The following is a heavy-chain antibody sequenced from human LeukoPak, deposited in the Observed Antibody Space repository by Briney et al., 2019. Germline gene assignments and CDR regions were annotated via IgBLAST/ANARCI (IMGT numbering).Heavy chain of an antibody. CDR3: ARVGGATKYFDY. CDR1: GFTVSSNY. D-gene: IGHD1-26*01. J-gene: IGHJ4*02. Sequence: GGSLRLSCAASGFTVSSNYMSWVRQAPGKGLEWVSVIYSGGSTYYADSVKGRFTISRDNSKNTLYLQMNSLRAEDAAVYYCARVGGATKYFDYWGQGTLVTVSS. V-gene: IGHV3-53*01. CDR2: IYSGGST.